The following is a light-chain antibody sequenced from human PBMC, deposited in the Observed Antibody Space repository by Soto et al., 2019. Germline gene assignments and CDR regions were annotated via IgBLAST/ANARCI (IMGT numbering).Light chain of an antibody. CDR2: EVS. V-gene: IGLV2-14*01. CDR3: SSYSSVTTLWV. Sequence: QSVLTQPASVSGSPGQSITISCTGTSSDVGGYNYVSWYQQHPGKAPKLIIYEVSTRPSGVSNRFSGSKSGNTASLTVSGLQAEDEADYYCSSYSSVTTLWVFGGGTKLTVL. CDR1: SSDVGGYNY. J-gene: IGLJ3*02.